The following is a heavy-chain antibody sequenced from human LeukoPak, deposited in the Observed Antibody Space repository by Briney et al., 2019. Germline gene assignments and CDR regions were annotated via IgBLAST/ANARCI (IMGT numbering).Heavy chain of an antibody. V-gene: IGHV5-51*01. CDR2: IYPSDSDT. D-gene: IGHD4-23*01. Sequence: GESLKISCKGSGYSLTSYWIGWVRQMPGKGLEWMGIIYPSDSDTRYSPSFQGQVTISADKSISTAYLQWSSLKASDTSMYYCARGGNSNLNWFDPWGQGTLVTVSS. J-gene: IGHJ5*02. CDR1: GYSLTSYW. CDR3: ARGGNSNLNWFDP.